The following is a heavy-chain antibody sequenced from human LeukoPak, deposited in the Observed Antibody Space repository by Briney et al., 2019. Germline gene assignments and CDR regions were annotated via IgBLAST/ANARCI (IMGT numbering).Heavy chain of an antibody. CDR2: IKQDGSEK. CDR1: GFTFSSYW. D-gene: IGHD3-10*01. V-gene: IGHV3-7*01. CDR3: AREGSITMVRGVYLYYGMDV. J-gene: IGHJ6*02. Sequence: GGSLRLSCAASGFTFSSYWMSWVRQAPGKGLEWVANIKQDGSEKYYVDSVKGRFTISRDNAKNSLYLQMNRLRAEDTAVYYCAREGSITMVRGVYLYYGMDVWGQGTTVTVSS.